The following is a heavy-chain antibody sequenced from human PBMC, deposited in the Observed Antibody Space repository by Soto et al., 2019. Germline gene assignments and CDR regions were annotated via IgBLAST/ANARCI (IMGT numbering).Heavy chain of an antibody. CDR1: GFKFSDNY. CDR2: IYAAGLT. CDR3: ARDRVSLTGRGIFES. Sequence: WGSLRLSCAASGFKFSDNYVSWVRQAPGKGLEWVSVIYAAGLTFYADSVKGRFTISRDNSKNTVFLQMDSLRAEDTAVYYCARDRVSLTGRGIFESWGQGTPVTVPQ. D-gene: IGHD3-10*01. V-gene: IGHV3-66*01. J-gene: IGHJ4*02.